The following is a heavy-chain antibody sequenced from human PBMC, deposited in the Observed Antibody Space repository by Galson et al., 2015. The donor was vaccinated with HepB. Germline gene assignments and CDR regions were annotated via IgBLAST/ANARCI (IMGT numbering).Heavy chain of an antibody. CDR2: ISWHSDRI. CDR3: AKELKSWSYSHAGLGYYSGMDV. D-gene: IGHD1-26*01. Sequence: SLRLSCAVSGFTFVDYAMHWVRQAPGKGLEWVSGISWHSDRIGYADSVKGRFTISRDNAKNSLYLQMNSLRAEDPALYYCAKELKSWSYSHAGLGYYSGMDVWGQGTTVTVPS. V-gene: IGHV3-9*01. CDR1: GFTFVDYA. J-gene: IGHJ6*02.